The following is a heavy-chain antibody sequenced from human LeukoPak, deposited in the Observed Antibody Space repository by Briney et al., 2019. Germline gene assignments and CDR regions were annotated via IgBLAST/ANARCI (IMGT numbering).Heavy chain of an antibody. CDR3: VKEGDSSSWYEVDY. V-gene: IGHV3-64D*06. CDR2: ISSNGGST. J-gene: IGHJ4*02. CDR1: GFTFSSYA. D-gene: IGHD6-13*01. Sequence: RGSPRLSCSASGFTFSSYAMHWVRQAPGKGLEYVSAISSNGGSTYYADSVKGRFTISRDNSKNTLYLQMSSLRAEDTAVYYCVKEGDSSSWYEVDYWGQGTLVTVSS.